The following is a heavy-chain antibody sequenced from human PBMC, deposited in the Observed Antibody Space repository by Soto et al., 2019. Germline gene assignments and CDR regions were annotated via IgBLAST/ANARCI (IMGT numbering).Heavy chain of an antibody. Sequence: SETLSLTCTVSGYYISSGSYRAWIRQPPGKGPEGIASIYHGGTTFYNPSLKSRNTISVDTANNQFSLKLTSVTAADTAVYYCARVHVMVVAGSTFDYLGHGTLVTVSS. V-gene: IGHV4-38-2*02. D-gene: IGHD6-19*01. CDR1: GYYISSGSY. CDR2: IYHGGTT. J-gene: IGHJ4*01. CDR3: ARVHVMVVAGSTFDY.